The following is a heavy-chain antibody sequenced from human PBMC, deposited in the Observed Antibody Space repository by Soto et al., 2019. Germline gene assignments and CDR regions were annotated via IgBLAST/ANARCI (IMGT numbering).Heavy chain of an antibody. D-gene: IGHD6-19*01. CDR2: IYYSGST. Sequence: QLQLQESGPGLVKPSETLSLTCTVSGGSISSSSYYWGWIRQPPGKGLEWIGSIYYSGSTYYNPSLKSRVTISVDTSKNQFSLKLSSVTAADTAVYYCARIIAVAGTGGRRNSFDYWGQGTLVTVSS. J-gene: IGHJ4*02. CDR1: GGSISSSSYY. V-gene: IGHV4-39*01. CDR3: ARIIAVAGTGGRRNSFDY.